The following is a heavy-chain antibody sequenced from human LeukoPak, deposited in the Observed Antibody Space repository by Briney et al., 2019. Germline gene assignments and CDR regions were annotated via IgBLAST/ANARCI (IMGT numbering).Heavy chain of an antibody. V-gene: IGHV3-30*04. J-gene: IGHJ4*02. Sequence: GGSLRLSCAASGFTFSSYAMHWVRQAPGKGLECVAFISDDGTNTYYADSVKGRFTISRDNSKNTLYLQMDSLRAEDTALYYCARSSSSGYSYYFDYWGQG. CDR1: GFTFSSYA. CDR2: ISDDGTNT. CDR3: ARSSSSGYSYYFDY. D-gene: IGHD6-19*01.